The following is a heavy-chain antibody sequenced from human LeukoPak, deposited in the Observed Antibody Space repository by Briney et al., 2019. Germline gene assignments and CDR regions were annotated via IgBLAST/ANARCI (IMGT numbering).Heavy chain of an antibody. V-gene: IGHV3-23*01. J-gene: IGHJ3*01. Sequence: GGSLRLSCAASGFTFSSYVMSWVRQAPGKGLECVSGISPNGGATYYADSVKGRFTISRDNSKNTVYLQMNSLRAEDTAVYYCAKVAGGGWGQGTMVSVSS. CDR2: ISPNGGAT. CDR1: GFTFSSYV. CDR3: AKVAGGG. D-gene: IGHD3-16*01.